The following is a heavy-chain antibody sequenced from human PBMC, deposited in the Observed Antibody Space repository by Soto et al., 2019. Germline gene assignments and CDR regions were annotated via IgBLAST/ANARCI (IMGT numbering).Heavy chain of an antibody. D-gene: IGHD4-17*01. Sequence: SETLSLTCNVTGDSIRSGAYYWSWIRQLPGKGLEWIGFIFYTGTTLYNPSLRSRVTISVDTVDTSSNQFSLKLRSVTAADTAVYFCARANSVTNFDYWGPGTLVTVSS. CDR3: ARANSVTNFDY. CDR2: IFYTGTT. J-gene: IGHJ4*02. V-gene: IGHV4-31*03. CDR1: GDSIRSGAYY.